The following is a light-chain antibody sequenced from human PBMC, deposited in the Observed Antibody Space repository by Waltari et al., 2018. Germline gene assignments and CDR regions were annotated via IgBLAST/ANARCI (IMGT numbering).Light chain of an antibody. CDR3: QQSRQWPRRT. V-gene: IGKV1-6*01. CDR2: GTS. Sequence: AIQMTQSPSSLSASVGDRVTITCRASQDIGNDLGWYQQKPGKAPKLLIYGTSSLESGVPSRFSGSRSGTDFTLTISSLQPEDFAFYYCQQSRQWPRRTFGQGTKLE. CDR1: QDIGND. J-gene: IGKJ2*01.